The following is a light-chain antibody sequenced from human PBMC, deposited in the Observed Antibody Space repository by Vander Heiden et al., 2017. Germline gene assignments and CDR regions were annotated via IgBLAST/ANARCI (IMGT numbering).Light chain of an antibody. J-gene: IGKJ4*01. CDR2: AAS. Sequence: DIQLTQSPSPLSASVGDRVTITSRASQSISSYLIWYQQRPGKAPKLLIYAASSLQSGVPSRFSGSGSGTDFTLTISSLQLEDFATYYCQQSYNTPRTFGGGTKVEIK. CDR3: QQSYNTPRT. CDR1: QSISSY. V-gene: IGKV1-39*01.